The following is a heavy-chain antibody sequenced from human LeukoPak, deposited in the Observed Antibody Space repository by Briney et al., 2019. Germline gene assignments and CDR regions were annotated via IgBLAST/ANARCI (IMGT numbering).Heavy chain of an antibody. CDR1: GYSISSGYY. CDR2: IYHSGNT. Sequence: SETLSLTCSVSGYSISSGYYWGWIRQPPGKGLEWNGSIYHSGNTYYNPSLKSRVTILIDTSKNQFSLKLNSVTAADTAVYYCARAGYSNGLDYWGQGTLVTVSS. J-gene: IGHJ4*02. V-gene: IGHV4-38-2*02. CDR3: ARAGYSNGLDY. D-gene: IGHD6-19*01.